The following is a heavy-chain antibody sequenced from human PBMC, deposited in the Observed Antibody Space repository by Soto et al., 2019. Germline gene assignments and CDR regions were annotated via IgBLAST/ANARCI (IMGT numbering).Heavy chain of an antibody. V-gene: IGHV3-23*01. Sequence: GGSLRLSCLASGFTFSDFAMTWVRHVPGRGLEWVASLDGAGGSTYYAESVRGRFSISRDNSQKTLFLQMKRLTVDDTAIYYCAAPRDEYGSGVSWFTYGMDIGGRGTTVPVSS. CDR3: AAPRDEYGSGVSWFTYGMDI. CDR1: GFTFSDFA. D-gene: IGHD3-10*01. J-gene: IGHJ6*02. CDR2: LDGAGGST.